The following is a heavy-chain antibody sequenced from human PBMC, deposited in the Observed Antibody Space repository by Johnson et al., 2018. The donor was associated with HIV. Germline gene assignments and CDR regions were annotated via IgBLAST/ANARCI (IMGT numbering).Heavy chain of an antibody. D-gene: IGHD3-16*01. CDR3: AKPPSMGADAFDI. CDR1: GLTFSSYW. CDR2: IKQGGSEK. Sequence: VQLVESGGGVVQPGGSLRLSCAASGLTFSSYWMSWVRQAPGKGLEWVANIKQGGSEKYFVDSLKGRFIISRDNAKNSLYLQMNSLRAEDTAVYYCAKPPSMGADAFDIWGQGTMVTVSS. J-gene: IGHJ3*02. V-gene: IGHV3-7*02.